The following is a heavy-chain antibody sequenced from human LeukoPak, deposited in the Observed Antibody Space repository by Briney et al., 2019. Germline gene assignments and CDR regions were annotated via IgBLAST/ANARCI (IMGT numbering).Heavy chain of an antibody. J-gene: IGHJ3*02. CDR2: IWYGGSNK. D-gene: IGHD3-22*01. Sequence: GGSLRLSCAASGFTFSSYGMHWVRQAPGKGLEWVAVIWYGGSNKYYADSVKGRFTISRDNSKNTLYLQMNSLRAVDTAVYYCAKESSSGYYYDAFDIWGQGTMVIVSS. CDR3: AKESSSGYYYDAFDI. V-gene: IGHV3-33*06. CDR1: GFTFSSYG.